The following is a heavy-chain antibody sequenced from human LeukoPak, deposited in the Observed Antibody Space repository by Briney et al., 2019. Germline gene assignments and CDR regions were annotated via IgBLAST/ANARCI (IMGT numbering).Heavy chain of an antibody. CDR3: AKTYYYDSSGLRSLYFDY. Sequence: ASVKVSCKASRYNFTGYYMHWVRQAPGQGLEWMGWINPNSGGTNYAQKFQGRVTMTRDTSISTAYMELSRLRSDDTAVYYCAKTYYYDSSGLRSLYFDYWGQGTLVTVSS. D-gene: IGHD3-22*01. V-gene: IGHV1-2*02. J-gene: IGHJ4*02. CDR1: RYNFTGYY. CDR2: INPNSGGT.